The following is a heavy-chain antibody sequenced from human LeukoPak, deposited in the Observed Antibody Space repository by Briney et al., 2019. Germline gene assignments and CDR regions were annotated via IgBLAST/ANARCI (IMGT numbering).Heavy chain of an antibody. V-gene: IGHV5-51*01. CDR3: ARRKANWGPFDY. CDR1: EYSFTTYW. J-gene: IGHJ4*02. CDR2: IYPGDSDT. Sequence: GESLKISCQGSEYSFTTYWIGWVRQMPGKGLEWMGVIYPGDSDTRYSPSFQGQVTISADKSISTAYLQWSSLKASDTAMYYCARRKANWGPFDYWGQGTLVTVSS. D-gene: IGHD7-27*01.